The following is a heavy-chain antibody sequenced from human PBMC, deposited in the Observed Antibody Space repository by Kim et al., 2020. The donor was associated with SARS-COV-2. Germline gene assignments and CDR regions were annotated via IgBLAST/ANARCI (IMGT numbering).Heavy chain of an antibody. CDR3: AKDFAVVIYYYDGMYV. V-gene: IGHV3-30*02. D-gene: IGHD3-3*01. J-gene: IGHJ6*02. Sequence: PLKGRLTISRDNSKNALYLQMNSLRGEDTAVYYCAKDFAVVIYYYDGMYVWGQGTTVTVSS.